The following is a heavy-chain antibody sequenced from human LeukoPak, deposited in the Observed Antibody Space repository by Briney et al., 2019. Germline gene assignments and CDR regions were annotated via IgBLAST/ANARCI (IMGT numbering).Heavy chain of an antibody. Sequence: GESLKISCKGSGYLFTSYWIAWVRQMPGKGLEWMGIIYPADSDTRYSPSFQGQVTISADKSISTAYLQWNSLKASDTAMYYCARRSRGVGIHYFDSWGQGTLVTVSS. J-gene: IGHJ4*02. CDR3: ARRSRGVGIHYFDS. D-gene: IGHD2-21*01. CDR2: IYPADSDT. V-gene: IGHV5-51*01. CDR1: GYLFTSYW.